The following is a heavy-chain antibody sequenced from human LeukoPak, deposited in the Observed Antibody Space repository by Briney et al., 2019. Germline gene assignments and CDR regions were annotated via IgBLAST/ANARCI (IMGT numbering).Heavy chain of an antibody. CDR3: ARDVNGGNFDH. D-gene: IGHD4-23*01. CDR2: ISPKSDFI. CDR1: GFSFNYYD. V-gene: IGHV3-21*01. Sequence: PGGSLKLSCAGSGFSFNYYDMNWVRQAPGKGLEWVSSISPKSDFIYYSDSVRGRFTISRDNAKNSVYLQMNSLRAEDTGVYYCARDVNGGNFDHWGQGTLVTVSS. J-gene: IGHJ4*02.